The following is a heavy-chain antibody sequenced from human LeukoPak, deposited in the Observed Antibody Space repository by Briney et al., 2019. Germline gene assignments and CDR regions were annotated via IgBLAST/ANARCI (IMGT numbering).Heavy chain of an antibody. CDR3: ATGPVVPAAPFYFDY. Sequence: PGGSLRLSCSASGFTFSSYALHWVRQAPGKGLEYVSAISSNGGSTHYADSVKGRFTISRDNSKNTLYLQMSSLGAEDTAVYYCATGPVVPAAPFYFDYWGQGTLVTVSS. V-gene: IGHV3-64D*06. CDR1: GFTFSSYA. J-gene: IGHJ4*02. D-gene: IGHD2-2*01. CDR2: ISSNGGST.